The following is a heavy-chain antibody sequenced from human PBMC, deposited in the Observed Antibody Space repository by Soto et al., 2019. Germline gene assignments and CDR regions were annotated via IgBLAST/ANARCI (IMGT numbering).Heavy chain of an antibody. Sequence: ASVKVSCKASGYTFTGYYMHWVRQAPGQGLEWMGWINPNSGGTNYAQKLQGWVTMTRDTSISTAYMELSRLRSDDTAVYYCARDNRDDFWSGYYTGEKYYYYYYMDVWGKGTTVTVSS. D-gene: IGHD3-3*01. J-gene: IGHJ6*03. V-gene: IGHV1-2*04. CDR1: GYTFTGYY. CDR2: INPNSGGT. CDR3: ARDNRDDFWSGYYTGEKYYYYYYMDV.